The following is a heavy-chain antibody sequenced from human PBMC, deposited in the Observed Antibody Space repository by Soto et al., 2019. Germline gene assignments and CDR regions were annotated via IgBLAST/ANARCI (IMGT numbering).Heavy chain of an antibody. Sequence: GGSLRLSCAASGFTFSTYGMHWVRQAPGKGLEWVAVIWYDGSKKFYAGSVKGRFTISRDNSKNTLYLQVNSLKAEDTAVYYCARGPAWGLTGFDYWGQGTLVTVS. CDR2: IWYDGSKK. D-gene: IGHD3-9*01. CDR1: GFTFSTYG. J-gene: IGHJ4*02. CDR3: ARGPAWGLTGFDY. V-gene: IGHV3-33*01.